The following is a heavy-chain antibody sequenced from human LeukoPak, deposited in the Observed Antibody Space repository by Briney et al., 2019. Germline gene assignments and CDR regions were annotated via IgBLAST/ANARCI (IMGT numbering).Heavy chain of an antibody. Sequence: GGSLRLSCAASGFNFRFYIMNWVRQAPGKGLEWISYISSDAKTVDYADSVKGRFNISRDNAKNSLYLQMSSLSADDTAVYYCARVGSRYGPPNSWGQGTLVTVSS. CDR2: ISSDAKTV. CDR3: ARVGSRYGPPNS. V-gene: IGHV3-48*01. D-gene: IGHD5-18*01. CDR1: GFNFRFYI. J-gene: IGHJ4*02.